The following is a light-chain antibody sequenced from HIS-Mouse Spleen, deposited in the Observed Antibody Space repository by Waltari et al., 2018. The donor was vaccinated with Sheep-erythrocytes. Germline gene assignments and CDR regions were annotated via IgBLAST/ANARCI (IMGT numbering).Light chain of an antibody. V-gene: IGLV2-14*03. CDR2: DVS. CDR3: SSYTSSSPWV. Sequence: QSALTQPASVSGSPGQSITISCTATSSDVGGYNSVSWYQQHPGKAPKLMIYDVSNRPSGVSNCFSGSKSGNTASLTISGLQAEDEADYYCSSYTSSSPWVFGGGTKLTVL. CDR1: SSDVGGYNS. J-gene: IGLJ3*02.